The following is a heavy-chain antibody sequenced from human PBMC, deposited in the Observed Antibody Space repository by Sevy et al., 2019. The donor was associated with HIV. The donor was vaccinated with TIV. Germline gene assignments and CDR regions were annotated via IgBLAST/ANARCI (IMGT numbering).Heavy chain of an antibody. V-gene: IGHV3-30*02. Sequence: GGFLRLSCIESGFTLSNYDIHWVRQAAGKGLEWVAFIQYDGSIQYYADSVKGRFTISRDNSKNTLYLQMNSLRPEDTTRYYCAKRGSKSGYALGYWGQGTLVTVSS. J-gene: IGHJ4*02. CDR2: IQYDGSIQ. D-gene: IGHD5-12*01. CDR1: GFTLSNYD. CDR3: AKRGSKSGYALGY.